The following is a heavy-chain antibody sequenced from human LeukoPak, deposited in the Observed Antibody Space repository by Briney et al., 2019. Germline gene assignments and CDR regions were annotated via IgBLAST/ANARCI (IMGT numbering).Heavy chain of an antibody. CDR2: IGGSGDST. Sequence: GGSLRLSCAASGFTFSSYAMSWVRQTPGKGLEWVSGIGGSGDSTYYADSVKGRFTISRDSSKNTLYLQMNSLRADDTAVYYCTRGGSTGYYRLDFWGQGTLVTVSS. J-gene: IGHJ4*02. V-gene: IGHV3-23*01. CDR3: TRGGSTGYYRLDF. D-gene: IGHD3-22*01. CDR1: GFTFSSYA.